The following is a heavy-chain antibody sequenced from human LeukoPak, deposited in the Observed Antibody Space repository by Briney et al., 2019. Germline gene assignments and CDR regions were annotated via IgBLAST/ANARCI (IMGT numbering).Heavy chain of an antibody. CDR2: IYYSGST. D-gene: IGHD6-19*01. CDR3: ARDLSGWYWFDP. J-gene: IGHJ5*02. CDR1: GGSVSSGSYY. V-gene: IGHV4-61*01. Sequence: SETLSLTRTVSGGSVSSGSYYWSWIRQPPGKGLEWIGYIYYSGSTNYNPSLKSRVTISVDTSKNQFSLKLSSVTAADTAVYYCARDLSGWYWFDPWGQGTLVTVSS.